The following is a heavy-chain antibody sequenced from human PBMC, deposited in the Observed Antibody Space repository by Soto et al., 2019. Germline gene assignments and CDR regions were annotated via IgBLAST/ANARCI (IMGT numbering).Heavy chain of an antibody. CDR1: GFSFSTYA. CDR3: AKDLRSSSNYCYGMAG. CDR2: ISATGGST. J-gene: IGHJ6*02. V-gene: IGHV3-23*01. Sequence: EAQLLESGGGLVQPGGSLRLSCAASGFSFSTYAMSWVRQAPGKGLEWVSVISATGGSTFYADSVKGRFTVSRDNCGNTLYRQMSRLRVEDTALYYCAKDLRSSSNYCYGMAGGGQGTTVTASS.